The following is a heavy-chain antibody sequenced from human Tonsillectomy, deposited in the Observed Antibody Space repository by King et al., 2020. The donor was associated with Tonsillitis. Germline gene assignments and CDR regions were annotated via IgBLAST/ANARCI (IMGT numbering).Heavy chain of an antibody. CDR3: AHRRGSVWSSWYPDDAFDI. J-gene: IGHJ3*02. D-gene: IGHD6-13*01. V-gene: IGHV2-5*01. CDR1: GFSLSTSGVG. Sequence: ITLKESGPTLVKPTQTLTLTCTFSGFSLSTSGVGVGWIRQPPGKALEWLALIYWNDDKRYSPTLKSRLTITKDTSTNQVVLTMTNMDPVDTATYYCAHRRGSVWSSWYPDDAFDIWGQGTMVTVSS. CDR2: IYWNDDK.